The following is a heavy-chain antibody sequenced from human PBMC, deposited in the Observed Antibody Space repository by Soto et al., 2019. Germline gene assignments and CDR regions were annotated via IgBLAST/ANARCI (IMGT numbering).Heavy chain of an antibody. V-gene: IGHV4-39*01. CDR1: GGSISSSSHY. CDR2: IYYSGTT. CDR3: ARHLGWPLPYYFDY. J-gene: IGHJ4*02. Sequence: SETLSLTCTVSGGSISSSSHYWGWIRQPPGKGPVWIGSIYYSGTTYYNPSLKSRLTISVDTSNNRFSLKLSPVTAADTAVYYCARHLGWPLPYYFDYWGPGTLVTVS. D-gene: IGHD6-19*01.